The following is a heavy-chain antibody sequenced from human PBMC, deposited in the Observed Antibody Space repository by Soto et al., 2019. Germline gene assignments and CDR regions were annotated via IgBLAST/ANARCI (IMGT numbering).Heavy chain of an antibody. D-gene: IGHD2-15*01. CDR3: ATMGTPATGLYFFDY. CDR1: GGSIGSGNYY. V-gene: IGHV4-30-4*01. J-gene: IGHJ4*02. CDR2: ISYSGST. Sequence: SETLSLTCTVSGGSIGSGNYYWSWIRQPPGKGLEWIGFISYSGSTYYSTSLKSRVTISVDTSKSQFSLNLSFVTAADTSVYYCATMGTPATGLYFFDYWGQGSLVTVPQ.